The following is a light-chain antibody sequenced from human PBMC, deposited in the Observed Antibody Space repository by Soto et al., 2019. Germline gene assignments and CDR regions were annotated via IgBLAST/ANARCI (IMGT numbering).Light chain of an antibody. CDR3: QQYGSSPFT. CDR1: QSVSSSY. V-gene: IGKV3-20*01. Sequence: EIVLTQSPGTLSLSPGERATLSCRASQSVSSSYLAWYQQKPGQAPRLLIYGASSRATGIPDRFSGSGSGTDFPLTISRREPEDFAGYYCQQYGSSPFTFGGGTKVEIK. J-gene: IGKJ4*01. CDR2: GAS.